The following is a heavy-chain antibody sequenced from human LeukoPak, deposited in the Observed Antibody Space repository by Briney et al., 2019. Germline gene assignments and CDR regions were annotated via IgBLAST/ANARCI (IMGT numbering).Heavy chain of an antibody. CDR3: ARESAKRYMDV. CDR2: MNPNSGNT. Sequence: GASVKVSCKASGYTFTSYDINWVRQATGQGLEWMGWMNPNSGNTDYVQKFQGRVTSTRNTSISTAYMELSSLRSEDTAVYYCARESAKRYMDVWGKGTTVTVSS. V-gene: IGHV1-8*01. J-gene: IGHJ6*03. CDR1: GYTFTSYD.